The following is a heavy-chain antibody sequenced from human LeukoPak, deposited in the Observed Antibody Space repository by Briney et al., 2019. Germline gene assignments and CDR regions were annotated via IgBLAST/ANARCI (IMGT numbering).Heavy chain of an antibody. CDR1: GYTFAGHY. CDR2: INPNSGGT. Sequence: ASVKVSCKASGYTFAGHYMHWVRQAPGQGLEWMGWINPNSGGTNYAQKFQGRVTMTRDTSISTAYMELSRLRSDDTAVYYCAREGHSGSAAGPDAFDIWGQGTMVTVSS. V-gene: IGHV1-2*02. CDR3: AREGHSGSAAGPDAFDI. D-gene: IGHD1-26*01. J-gene: IGHJ3*02.